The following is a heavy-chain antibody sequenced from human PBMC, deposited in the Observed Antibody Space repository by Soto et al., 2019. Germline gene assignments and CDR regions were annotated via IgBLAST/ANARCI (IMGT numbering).Heavy chain of an antibody. CDR2: ISSSSSTI. J-gene: IGHJ6*02. CDR1: GFTFSSYS. Sequence: GGSLRLSCAAPGFTFSSYSMNWVRQAPGKGLEWVSYISSSSSTIYYADSVKGRFTISRDNAKNSLYLQMNSLREEDTAVYYCAAETKYYFYGMDVWGQGTTVTVSS. V-gene: IGHV3-48*02. CDR3: AAETKYYFYGMDV.